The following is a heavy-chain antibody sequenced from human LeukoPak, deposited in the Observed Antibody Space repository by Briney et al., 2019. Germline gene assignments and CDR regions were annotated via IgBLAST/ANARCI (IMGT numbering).Heavy chain of an antibody. CDR3: ARDQRRGDYVPYYYYGMDV. V-gene: IGHV4-59*01. D-gene: IGHD4-17*01. Sequence: PSETLSLTCTVSGGSISSYYWSWIRQPPGKGLVWIGYIYYSGSTNYNPSLKSRVTISVDTSKNQFSLKLSSVTAADTAVYYCARDQRRGDYVPYYYYGMDVWGQGTTVTVSS. CDR2: IYYSGST. CDR1: GGSISSYY. J-gene: IGHJ6*02.